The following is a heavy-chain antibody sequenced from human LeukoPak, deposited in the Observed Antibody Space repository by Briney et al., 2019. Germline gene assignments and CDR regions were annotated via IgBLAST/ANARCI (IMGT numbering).Heavy chain of an antibody. CDR3: ARKVRGVIKYYYYYYMDV. CDR2: INHSGST. Sequence: PSETLSLTCAVYGGSFSGYYWSWIRQPPGKGLEWIGEINHSGSTNYNPSLKSRVTISVDTSKNQFSLKLSSVTAADTAVYYCARKVRGVIKYYYYYYMDVWGKGTTVTISS. J-gene: IGHJ6*03. D-gene: IGHD3-10*01. CDR1: GGSFSGYY. V-gene: IGHV4-34*01.